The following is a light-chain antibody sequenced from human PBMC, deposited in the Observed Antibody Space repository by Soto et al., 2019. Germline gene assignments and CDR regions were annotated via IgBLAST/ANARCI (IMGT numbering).Light chain of an antibody. Sequence: QSALTQPTSVSGSPGQSIAISFTGNPNDIGAYDYVSWYQQHPGKAPRLLIHGVRNRPPGISSRFSGSKSGLTASLTISGLQAEDEADYYCSSFTTSRLDVFGPGTKVTVL. CDR3: SSFTTSRLDV. V-gene: IGLV2-14*01. J-gene: IGLJ1*01. CDR1: PNDIGAYDY. CDR2: GVR.